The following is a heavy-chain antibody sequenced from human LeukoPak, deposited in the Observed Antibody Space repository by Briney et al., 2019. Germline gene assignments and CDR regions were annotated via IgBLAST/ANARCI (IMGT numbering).Heavy chain of an antibody. CDR3: AKGKNSGSYYLNYYMDV. D-gene: IGHD1-26*01. J-gene: IGHJ6*03. V-gene: IGHV3-30*02. Sequence: GGSLRLSCAASGFTFSNAWMSWVRQAPGKGLEWVAFIRYDGSNKYYADSVKGRFTISRDNSKNTLYLQMNSLRAEDTAVYYCAKGKNSGSYYLNYYMDVWGKGTTVTISS. CDR1: GFTFSNAW. CDR2: IRYDGSNK.